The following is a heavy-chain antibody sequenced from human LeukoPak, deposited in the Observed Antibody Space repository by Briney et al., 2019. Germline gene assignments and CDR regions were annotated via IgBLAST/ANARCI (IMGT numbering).Heavy chain of an antibody. CDR2: ISAYNGNT. Sequence: GASVKVSCKPSGYTFTIYGISWVRQTPGQRREWMGWISAYNGNTNYAQKLQGRVTMTTDTSTSTDYMELRSLRSYDTAVYYCARSGSGWSDYWGQGTLVTVSS. D-gene: IGHD6-19*01. J-gene: IGHJ4*02. CDR3: ARSGSGWSDY. V-gene: IGHV1-18*01. CDR1: GYTFTIYG.